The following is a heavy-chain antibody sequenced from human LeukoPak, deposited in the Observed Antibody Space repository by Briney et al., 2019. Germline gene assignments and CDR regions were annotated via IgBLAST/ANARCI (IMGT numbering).Heavy chain of an antibody. J-gene: IGHJ4*02. CDR3: ASKRWLQSSFDY. Sequence: GGSLRLSCAASGFTFSSYWMHWVRQTPGKGLVWVSRINSDGSSTSYADSVKGRFTISRDNAKNTVYLQMNSLRAEDTAVYYCASKRWLQSSFDYWGQGNLVTVSS. CDR1: GFTFSSYW. D-gene: IGHD5-24*01. CDR2: INSDGSST. V-gene: IGHV3-74*01.